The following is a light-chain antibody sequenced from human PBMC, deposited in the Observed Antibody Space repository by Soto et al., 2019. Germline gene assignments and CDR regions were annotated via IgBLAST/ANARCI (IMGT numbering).Light chain of an antibody. CDR1: QSVSSN. CDR3: QQRSDWPLT. J-gene: IGKJ4*01. Sequence: EIVLTQSPATLSSFPGDRVTLSCRASQSVSSNLAWYQQKPGQAPRLLIYGASTRATGIPDRFSGSGSGTDFTLTISSLEPEDFAVYYCQQRSDWPLTFGGGTKVDIK. CDR2: GAS. V-gene: IGKV3-11*01.